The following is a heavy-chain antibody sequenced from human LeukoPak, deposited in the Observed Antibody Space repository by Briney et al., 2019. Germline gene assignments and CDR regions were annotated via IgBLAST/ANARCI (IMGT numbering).Heavy chain of an antibody. V-gene: IGHV4-34*01. Sequence: SETLSLTCAVYGGSFSGYYWSWIRQPPGKGLEWIGEINHSGSTNYNPSLKSRVTISVDTSKNQFSLKLSSVTAVDTAVYYCARVRGGYYTRIRYFDYWGQGTLVTVSS. J-gene: IGHJ4*02. CDR3: ARVRGGYYTRIRYFDY. CDR2: INHSGST. CDR1: GGSFSGYY. D-gene: IGHD3-3*01.